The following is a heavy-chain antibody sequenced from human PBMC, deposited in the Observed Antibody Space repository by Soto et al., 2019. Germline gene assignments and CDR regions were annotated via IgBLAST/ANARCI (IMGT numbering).Heavy chain of an antibody. CDR3: ARGGFGELYYYYYGMDV. D-gene: IGHD3-10*01. J-gene: IGHJ6*02. CDR2: IYHSGST. Sequence: SETLSLTCAVSGGSISSGGYSWSWIRQPPGKGLEWIGYIYHSGSTYYNPSLKSRVTISVDRSKNQFSLKLSSVTAADTAVYYCARGGFGELYYYYYGMDVWGQGTTVTVSS. V-gene: IGHV4-30-2*01. CDR1: GGSISSGGYS.